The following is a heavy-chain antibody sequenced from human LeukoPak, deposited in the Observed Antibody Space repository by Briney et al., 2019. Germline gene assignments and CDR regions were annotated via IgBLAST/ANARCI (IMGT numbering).Heavy chain of an antibody. CDR3: AREFKGSGKSSFGY. CDR2: IIPIFGTA. V-gene: IGHV1-69*05. Sequence: GASVKVSCKASGGTFSSYAISWVRQAPGQGLEWMGRIIPIFGTANYAQKFQGRVTITTDESTSTAYMELSSLRSEDTAVYYCAREFKGSGKSSFGYWGQGTLVTVSS. J-gene: IGHJ4*02. CDR1: GGTFSSYA. D-gene: IGHD3-10*01.